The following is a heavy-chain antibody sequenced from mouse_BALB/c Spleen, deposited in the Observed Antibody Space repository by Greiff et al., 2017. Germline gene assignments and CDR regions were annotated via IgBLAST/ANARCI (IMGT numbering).Heavy chain of an antibody. D-gene: IGHD2-3*01. Sequence: QVQLQQSGAELAKPGASVKMSCKASGYTFTSYWMHWVKQRPGQGLEWIGYINPSTGYTEYNQKFKDKATLTADKSSSTAYMQLSSLTSEDSAVYYCARNLYDGSYYAMDYWGQGTSVTVSS. CDR1: GYTFTSYW. J-gene: IGHJ4*01. V-gene: IGHV1-7*01. CDR2: INPSTGYT. CDR3: ARNLYDGSYYAMDY.